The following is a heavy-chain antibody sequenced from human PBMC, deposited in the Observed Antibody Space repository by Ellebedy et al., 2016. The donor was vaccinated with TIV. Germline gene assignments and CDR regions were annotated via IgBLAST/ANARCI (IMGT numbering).Heavy chain of an antibody. CDR3: ARAFDSSGWYPNSSPIIDY. CDR2: IYYSGST. Sequence: GSLRLXXTVSGGSISSYYWSWIRQPPGKGLEWIGYIYYSGSTNYNPSLKSRVTISVDTSKNQFSLRLSSVTAADTAVYYCARAFDSSGWYPNSSPIIDYWGQGTLVTVSS. CDR1: GGSISSYY. D-gene: IGHD6-19*01. J-gene: IGHJ4*02. V-gene: IGHV4-59*01.